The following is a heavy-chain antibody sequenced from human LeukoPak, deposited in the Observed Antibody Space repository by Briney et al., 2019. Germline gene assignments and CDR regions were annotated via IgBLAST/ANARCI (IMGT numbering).Heavy chain of an antibody. J-gene: IGHJ6*03. V-gene: IGHV4-61*02. CDR1: GGSISSGSYY. CDR2: IYTSGST. Sequence: SETLSLTCTVPGGSISSGSYYWSWIRQPAGKGLEWIGRIYTSGSTNYNPSLKSRVTMSEDTSKNQFSLKLSSVTAADTAVYYCARSYLSSSSTSPYYYYMDVWGKGTTVTVSS. CDR3: ARSYLSSSSTSPYYYYMDV. D-gene: IGHD2-2*01.